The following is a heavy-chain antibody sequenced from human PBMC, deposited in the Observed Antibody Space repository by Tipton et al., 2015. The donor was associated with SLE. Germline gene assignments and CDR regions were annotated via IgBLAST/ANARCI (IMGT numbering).Heavy chain of an antibody. V-gene: IGHV4-39*01. D-gene: IGHD2-8*01. Sequence: TLSLTCTVSGGSISTRSYYWGWIRQPPGRGLEWIGSIFYSGSAYSNPSLRSRVTISVDTSKNHFSLKLSSVTAADTAVYYCARHDTNYGRNWFDPWGQGTLVTVSS. CDR1: GGSISTRSYY. CDR2: IFYSGSA. J-gene: IGHJ5*02. CDR3: ARHDTNYGRNWFDP.